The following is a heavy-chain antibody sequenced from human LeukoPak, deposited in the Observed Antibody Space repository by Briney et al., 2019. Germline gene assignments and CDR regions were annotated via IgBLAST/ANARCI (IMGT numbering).Heavy chain of an antibody. CDR3: ARNYGGYCSSTSCYTGALDI. Sequence: PSETLSLTCTVSGGSISSGSYYWSWIRQPAGKGLEWIGRIYTSGSTNYNPSLKSRVTISVDTSKNQFSLKLSSVTAADTAVYYCARNYGGYCSSTSCYTGALDIWGQGTMVTVSS. J-gene: IGHJ3*02. CDR2: IYTSGST. CDR1: GGSISSGSYY. V-gene: IGHV4-61*02. D-gene: IGHD2-2*02.